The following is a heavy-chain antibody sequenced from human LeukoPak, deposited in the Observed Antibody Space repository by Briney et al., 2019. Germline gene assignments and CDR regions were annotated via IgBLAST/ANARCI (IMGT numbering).Heavy chain of an antibody. CDR2: IYYNGNT. D-gene: IGHD3-22*01. V-gene: IGHV4-59*01. Sequence: SGTLSLTCTVSGVSISSSYWSWIRQPPGKRLEWIGYIYYNGNTNSNPSLKSRVTISADTSKNQFSLKLSSVTAADTAVYYCVRGNYDIGYSNAFDIWGQGAMVTVSS. J-gene: IGHJ3*02. CDR1: GVSISSSY. CDR3: VRGNYDIGYSNAFDI.